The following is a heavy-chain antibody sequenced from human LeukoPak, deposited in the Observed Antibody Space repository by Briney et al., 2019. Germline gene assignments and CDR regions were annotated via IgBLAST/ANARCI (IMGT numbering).Heavy chain of an antibody. V-gene: IGHV1-18*01. CDR1: GYTFTSYG. Sequence: ASVKVSCKASGYTFTSYGFSWVRQAPGQGLEWMGWISAYNGNTNYAQKLQGRVTMTTDTPTSTAYMELRSLRSDDTAVYYCARDRGDGYNYYFDYWGQGTLSPSPQ. CDR3: ARDRGDGYNYYFDY. D-gene: IGHD5-24*01. CDR2: ISAYNGNT. J-gene: IGHJ4*02.